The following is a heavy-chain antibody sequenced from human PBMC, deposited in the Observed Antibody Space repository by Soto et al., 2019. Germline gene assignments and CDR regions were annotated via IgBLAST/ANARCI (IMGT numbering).Heavy chain of an antibody. V-gene: IGHV3-21*01. Sequence: RLSSAASGFTFSSYSMNWVRQAPGNELEWVSSISSSSSYIYYADSVTGRFTISSDNAKNSLYLQMNSLRAEDTAVYYCARYGVSQVSYYSYGMDAWGQGTTVT. D-gene: IGHD6-13*01. CDR1: GFTFSSYS. CDR2: ISSSSSYI. CDR3: ARYGVSQVSYYSYGMDA. J-gene: IGHJ6*02.